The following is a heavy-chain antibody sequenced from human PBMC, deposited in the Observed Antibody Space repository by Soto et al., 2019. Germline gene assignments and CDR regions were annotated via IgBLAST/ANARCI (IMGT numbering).Heavy chain of an antibody. V-gene: IGHV4-59*01. Sequence: PSETLSLTCNVSGGSSSNYYWTWVRQSPEKGLEWICYMYYNGNINYNPSLKSRVTISIDTSKNQFSLTLKSVTAADTAVYYCGSWGNWFDPWGQGVLVTVSS. D-gene: IGHD3-16*01. CDR1: GGSSSNYY. J-gene: IGHJ5*02. CDR2: MYYNGNI. CDR3: GSWGNWFDP.